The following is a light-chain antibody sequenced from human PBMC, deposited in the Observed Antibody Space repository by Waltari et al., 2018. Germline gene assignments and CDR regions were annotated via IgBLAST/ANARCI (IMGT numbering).Light chain of an antibody. CDR2: WAS. CDR1: QSILYSPNSKNY. CDR3: QQYYNTPFT. V-gene: IGKV4-1*01. J-gene: IGKJ3*01. Sequence: DIVMTQSPDSLAVSLGERATINCKSSQSILYSPNSKNYLAWYQHKPGQPPKLLIYWASTRESGVPDRFSGSGSGTDFTLTISSLQAEDVAIYYCQQYYNTPFTFGPGTKVDIK.